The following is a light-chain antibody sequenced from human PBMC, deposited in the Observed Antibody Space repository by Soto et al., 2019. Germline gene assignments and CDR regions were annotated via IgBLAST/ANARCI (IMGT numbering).Light chain of an antibody. CDR3: QQYGRSPYS. J-gene: IGKJ2*01. V-gene: IGKV3-20*01. CDR2: GVY. Sequence: EIVLTQSPGTLSLSLGERVTLSCRASQSVSSNYLAWYQQKPGQAPRLIIYGVYSRATGIPDWFTGSGSGRDFALTISRLEHEYFAVYYWQQYGRSPYSFGQGTKLDIK. CDR1: QSVSSNY.